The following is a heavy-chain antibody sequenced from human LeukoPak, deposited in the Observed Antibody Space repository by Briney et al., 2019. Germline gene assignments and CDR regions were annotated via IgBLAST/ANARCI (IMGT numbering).Heavy chain of an antibody. Sequence: SVKVSCKASGYTFTGYYMHWVRQAPGQGLEWMGRIIPILGIANYAQKFQGRVTITADKSTSTAYMELSSLRSEDTAVYYCARFVWGSYRLDAFDIWGQGTMVTVSS. CDR2: IIPILGIA. J-gene: IGHJ3*02. CDR1: GYTFTGYY. D-gene: IGHD3-16*02. CDR3: ARFVWGSYRLDAFDI. V-gene: IGHV1-69*02.